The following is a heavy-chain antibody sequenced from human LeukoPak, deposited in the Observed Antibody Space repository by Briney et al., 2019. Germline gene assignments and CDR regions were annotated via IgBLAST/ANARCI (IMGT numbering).Heavy chain of an antibody. D-gene: IGHD3-22*01. J-gene: IGHJ4*02. CDR1: GFTFSSYS. CDR2: ITSSSTI. V-gene: IGHV3-48*01. CDR3: AREVYYYDSSTYYLQSYFDY. Sequence: GGSLRLSCAASGFTFSSYSMNWVRQAPGKGLEWVSYITSSSTIYYADSVKGRFTISRDNAKNSLFLQMHSLRAEDTAVYFCAREVYYYDSSTYYLQSYFDYWGQGALVTVSS.